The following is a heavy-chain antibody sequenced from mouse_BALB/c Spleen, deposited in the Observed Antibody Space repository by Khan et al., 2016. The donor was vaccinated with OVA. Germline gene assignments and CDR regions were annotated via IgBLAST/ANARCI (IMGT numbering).Heavy chain of an antibody. J-gene: IGHJ4*01. Sequence: VQLQQSGPELVKPGASVKMSCKASGYTFTNYVMHWVKQKPGQGLEWIGYINPYNDGTKYNEKFKGKATLTSDNSSNTAYMELSSLTSEDSAVYYCARYASSPYYAMDYWGQGTSVTVSS. CDR3: ARYASSPYYAMDY. CDR1: GYTFTNYV. V-gene: IGHV1S136*01. CDR2: INPYNDGT. D-gene: IGHD1-1*01.